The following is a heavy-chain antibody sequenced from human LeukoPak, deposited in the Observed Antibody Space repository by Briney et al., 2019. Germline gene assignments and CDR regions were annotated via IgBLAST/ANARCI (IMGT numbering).Heavy chain of an antibody. D-gene: IGHD3-10*01. CDR2: ISGSGGCK. V-gene: IGHV3-23*01. CDR3: AKPQLLWFGELDY. CDR1: GFTFSAYA. J-gene: IGHJ4*02. Sequence: GGSLTLSCEASGFTFSAYAVTWVRQAPGQGLELVSAISGSGGCKYYADSVKGRFTISRDNSKNTLNLQMNSLRAEDTAVYYCAKPQLLWFGELDYWGQGTLVTVSS.